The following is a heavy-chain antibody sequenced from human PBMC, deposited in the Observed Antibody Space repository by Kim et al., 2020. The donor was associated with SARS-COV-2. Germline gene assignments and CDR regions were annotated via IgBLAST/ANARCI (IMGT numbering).Heavy chain of an antibody. V-gene: IGHV1-2*04. CDR2: INPNSGGT. CDR1: GYTFTGYY. J-gene: IGHJ4*02. Sequence: ASVKVSCKASGYTFTGYYMHWVRQAPGQGLEWMGWINPNSGGTNYAQKFQGWVTMTRDTSISTAYMELSRLRSDDTAVYYCARDRGIAVAGGGFDYWGQGTLFTVSS. CDR3: ARDRGIAVAGGGFDY. D-gene: IGHD6-19*01.